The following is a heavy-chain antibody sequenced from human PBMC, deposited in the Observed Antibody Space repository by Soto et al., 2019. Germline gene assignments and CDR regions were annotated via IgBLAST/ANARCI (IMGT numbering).Heavy chain of an antibody. J-gene: IGHJ5*02. CDR1: GFTFSSYS. CDR2: ISSSSTTI. D-gene: IGHD2-2*01. V-gene: IGHV3-48*01. CDR3: AREYCSTTSCLNWFDP. Sequence: EVQLVESGGGLVQPGGSLRLSCAASGFTFSSYSMNWVRQAPGKGLEWVSYISSSSTTIYYADSVKGRFTISRDNAKNSLYLQMNSLRAADTAVYYCAREYCSTTSCLNWFDPWGQGTLVTVSS.